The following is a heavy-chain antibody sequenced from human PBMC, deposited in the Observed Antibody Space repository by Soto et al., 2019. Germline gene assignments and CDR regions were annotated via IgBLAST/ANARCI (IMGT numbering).Heavy chain of an antibody. CDR3: ARSEDDPPLFEP. CDR1: GHSISSHY. CDR2: IYYIGST. J-gene: IGHJ5*02. Sequence: SETLSLLGTASGHSISSHYWHCLRQAPGKGLEWSGYIYYIGSTNYNPSLKSRVTISVDTTKHQFSLKLSSVTAADTAVYYCARSEDDPPLFEPWVQGNLVT. V-gene: IGHV4-59*11.